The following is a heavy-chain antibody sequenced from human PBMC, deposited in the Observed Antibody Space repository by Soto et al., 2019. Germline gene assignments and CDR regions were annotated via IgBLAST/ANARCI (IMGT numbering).Heavy chain of an antibody. V-gene: IGHV3-23*01. J-gene: IGHJ5*02. CDR3: AQDLGSSWYHYNSFDP. Sequence: GGSLILSCTASGFTFSGYSMSWVRQAPGKGLEWVSAIGSGSPFYADSVKGRFTISRDNANSMLYLQMNSLRADDTAVYFCAQDLGSSWYHYNSFDPWGQGTLVTVSS. CDR2: IGSGSP. CDR1: GFTFSGYS. D-gene: IGHD6-13*01.